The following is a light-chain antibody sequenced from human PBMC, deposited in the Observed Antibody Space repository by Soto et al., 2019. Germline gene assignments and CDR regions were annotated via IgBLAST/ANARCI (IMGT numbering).Light chain of an antibody. CDR2: WAS. J-gene: IGKJ1*01. V-gene: IGKV1-39*01. Sequence: EIQMTQSASSLVASAGDRVSMXCRASASCRSLLIWSQHTTGQAPKRLIDWASSLQQGGPSRFSGSGSATDFTRTISSLQPEDFATYYGQQSYITPWTFGQGTKVDIK. CDR3: QQSYITPWT. CDR1: ASCRSL.